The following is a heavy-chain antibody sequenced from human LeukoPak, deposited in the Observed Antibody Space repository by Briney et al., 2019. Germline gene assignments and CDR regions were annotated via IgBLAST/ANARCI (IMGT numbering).Heavy chain of an antibody. Sequence: PGGSLRLSCAASGFTFSNYWMHWVRQAPGKGLVWVSRLNSDGSSTNYADSVKGRFTISRDNAKNSLYLQMNSLRAEDTAVYYCAKGPPHYYGSGSYLFDYWGQGTLVTVSS. D-gene: IGHD3-10*01. CDR1: GFTFSNYW. CDR2: LNSDGSST. CDR3: AKGPPHYYGSGSYLFDY. J-gene: IGHJ4*02. V-gene: IGHV3-74*01.